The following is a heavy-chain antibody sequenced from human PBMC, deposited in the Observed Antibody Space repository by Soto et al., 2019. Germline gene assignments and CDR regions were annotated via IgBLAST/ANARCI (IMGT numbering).Heavy chain of an antibody. CDR2: IRSKAYGGTT. V-gene: IGHV3-49*04. CDR1: GFTFGDYA. CDR3: TRGSPLRYFDWLYY. D-gene: IGHD3-9*01. Sequence: PGGSLRLSCTASGFTFGDYAMSWVRQAPGKGLEWVGFIRSKAYGGTTEYAASVKGRFTISRDDSKSIAYLQMNSLKTEDTAVYYCTRGSPLRYFDWLYYWGQGTLVTVSS. J-gene: IGHJ4*02.